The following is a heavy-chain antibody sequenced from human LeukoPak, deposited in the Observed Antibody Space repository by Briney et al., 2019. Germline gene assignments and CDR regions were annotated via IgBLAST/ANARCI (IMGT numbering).Heavy chain of an antibody. Sequence: SETLSLTCTVSGGSISSSSYYWGWIRRPPGKGLEWIGSIYYSGSTYYNPSLKSRVTISVDTSKNQFSLKLSSVTAADTAVYYCARRDGGFDYWGQGTLVTVSS. CDR1: GGSISSSSYY. CDR2: IYYSGST. D-gene: IGHD3-16*01. V-gene: IGHV4-39*01. CDR3: ARRDGGFDY. J-gene: IGHJ4*02.